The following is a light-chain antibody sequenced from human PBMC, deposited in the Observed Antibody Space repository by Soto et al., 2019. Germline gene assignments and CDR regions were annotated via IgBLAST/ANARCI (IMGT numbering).Light chain of an antibody. J-gene: IGLJ1*01. V-gene: IGLV2-14*01. CDR3: SSYTSSSTYV. Sequence: QPVLTQPASVSGSPGQSITISCTGTSSDVGGYNYVSWYQQHPGKDPKLMIYEVSNRPSGVSNRFSGAKSGNTASLTISGLQAEDEADYYCSSYTSSSTYVFGTGTKLTVL. CDR1: SSDVGGYNY. CDR2: EVS.